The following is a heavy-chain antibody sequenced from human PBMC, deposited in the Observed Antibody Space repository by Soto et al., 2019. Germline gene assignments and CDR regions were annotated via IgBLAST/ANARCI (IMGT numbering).Heavy chain of an antibody. J-gene: IGHJ6*04. V-gene: IGHV3-9*01. Sequence: PGGSLRLSCAASGFTFDDYAMHWVRQAPGKGLEWVSGISWNSDSIGYADSVKGRFTISRDNAKNSLYLQMNSLRAEDTALYYCAKKDVWGNGTTVTVSS. CDR1: GFTFDDYA. CDR2: ISWNSDSI. CDR3: AKKDV.